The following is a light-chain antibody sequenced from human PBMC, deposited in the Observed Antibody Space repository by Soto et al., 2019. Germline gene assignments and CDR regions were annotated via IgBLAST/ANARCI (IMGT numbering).Light chain of an antibody. CDR3: SSFTSRSTFNDV. CDR2: EVS. V-gene: IGLV2-14*01. CDR1: SSDVGAYNY. J-gene: IGLJ1*01. Sequence: QSALTQPASVSGSPGQSITISCTGTSSDVGAYNYVSWYQQYPGTAPKVMIYEVSSRPSGVSHRFSGSKSGNTASLTISGLQPEDEAGYYCSSFTSRSTFNDVFGTGTKLTVL.